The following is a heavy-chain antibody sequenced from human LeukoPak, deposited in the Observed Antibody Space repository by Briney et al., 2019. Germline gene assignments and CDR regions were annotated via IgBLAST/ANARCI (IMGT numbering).Heavy chain of an antibody. CDR2: IKQDGSEK. CDR3: AARSSGNPYF. D-gene: IGHD1-26*01. CDR1: GLTLSNYW. J-gene: IGHJ4*02. Sequence: PGGSLRLSCTASGLTLSNYWMIWVRQAPGKGLQRVAEIKQDGSEKYYVDSVKGRFTISRDNAENSLYLQMNSLRVEDTAVYYCAARSSGNPYFWGQGTLVTVSS. V-gene: IGHV3-7*03.